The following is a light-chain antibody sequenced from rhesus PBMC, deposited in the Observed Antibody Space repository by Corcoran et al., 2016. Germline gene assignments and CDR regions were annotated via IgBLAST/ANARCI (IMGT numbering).Light chain of an antibody. J-gene: IGLJ1*01. Sequence: QSAPTQPPSVSGSPGQSVTISCTGTSRDVGSCNYVSWYQQHPGKVPKVMIYDVTKRPSGVSDRFSGSKSANTASLTISGLRAEDEADYYCCSCTTSETYIFGTGTRLTVL. V-gene: IGLV2S7*01. CDR3: CSCTTSETYI. CDR1: SRDVGSCNY. CDR2: DVT.